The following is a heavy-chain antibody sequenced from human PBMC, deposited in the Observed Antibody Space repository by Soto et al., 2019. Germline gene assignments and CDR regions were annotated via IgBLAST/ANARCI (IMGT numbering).Heavy chain of an antibody. CDR2: IIQDGSDK. CDR1: GFTVSSCA. V-gene: IGHV3-7*03. CDR3: ARWYAAEV. D-gene: IGHD6-13*01. J-gene: IGHJ6*02. Sequence: GGSLRLSCAASGFTVSSCAMTWVRQAPGKGLEWVANIIQDGSDKNYVDSVKGRFTISRDNAKNSLYLEMNNLRVEDTAIYYCARWYAAEVRGQGTTVTVSS.